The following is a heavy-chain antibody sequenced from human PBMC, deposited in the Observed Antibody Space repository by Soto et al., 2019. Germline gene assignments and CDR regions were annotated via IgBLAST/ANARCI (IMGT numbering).Heavy chain of an antibody. D-gene: IGHD3-3*01. V-gene: IGHV3-23*01. CDR3: AKRLWSGSNSVGNGMDV. J-gene: IGHJ6*02. CDR1: GFSFSNYA. Sequence: EVQLLESGGGLVQPGGSLRLSCAASGFSFSNYAVTWVRQAPGKGLEWVSAISASGGSTYYADSVKGRFTISRDNSKNPVQLEMNSLRAEDTAVYYCAKRLWSGSNSVGNGMDVWGQGTTVTVSS. CDR2: ISASGGST.